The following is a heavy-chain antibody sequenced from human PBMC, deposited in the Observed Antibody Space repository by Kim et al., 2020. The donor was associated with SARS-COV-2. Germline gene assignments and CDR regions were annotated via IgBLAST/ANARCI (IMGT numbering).Heavy chain of an antibody. CDR3: ARAHPGGRGPYYYYYYGMDV. CDR2: IWYDGSNK. CDR1: GFTFSSYG. V-gene: IGHV3-33*01. Sequence: GGSLRLSCAASGFTFSSYGMHWVRQAPGKGLEWVAVIWYDGSNKYYADSVKGRFTISRDNSKNTLYLQMNSLRAEDTAVYYCARAHPGGRGPYYYYYYGMDVWGQGTTVTVSS. J-gene: IGHJ6*02. D-gene: IGHD3-16*01.